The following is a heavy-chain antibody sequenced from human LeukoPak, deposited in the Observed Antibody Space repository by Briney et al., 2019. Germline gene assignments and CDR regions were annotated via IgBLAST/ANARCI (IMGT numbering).Heavy chain of an antibody. CDR2: ITPMFGTG. J-gene: IGHJ1*01. Sequence: ASEKVSCKASGGTFSSYAISWVRQAPGQGLEWMGGITPMFGTGKYTQKFQGRVTITADESTSTVYMELSSLRSEDTAVYYCARDSSEFRSLIPHWGQGTLVTVSS. CDR3: ARDSSEFRSLIPH. D-gene: IGHD2-21*01. V-gene: IGHV1-69*13. CDR1: GGTFSSYA.